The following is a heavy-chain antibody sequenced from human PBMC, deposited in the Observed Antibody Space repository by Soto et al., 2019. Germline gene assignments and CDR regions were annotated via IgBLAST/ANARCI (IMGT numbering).Heavy chain of an antibody. Sequence: GASVKFSCKASGYTFTSYGISWVRQAPGQGLEWMGWISAYNGNTNYAQKLQGRVTMTTDTSTSTAYMELRSLRSDDTAVYYCARDLKVGATDNAFDIWGQGTMVTVSS. V-gene: IGHV1-18*04. J-gene: IGHJ3*02. D-gene: IGHD1-26*01. CDR3: ARDLKVGATDNAFDI. CDR2: ISAYNGNT. CDR1: GYTFTSYG.